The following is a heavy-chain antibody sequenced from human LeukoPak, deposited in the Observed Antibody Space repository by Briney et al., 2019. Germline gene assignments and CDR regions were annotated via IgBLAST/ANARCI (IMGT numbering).Heavy chain of an antibody. CDR1: GGSFSGYY. J-gene: IGHJ4*02. D-gene: IGHD1-26*01. Sequence: NPSETLSLTCAVYGGSFSGYYWSWIRQPPGKGLEWIGEINHSGSTNYNPSLKSRVTISIDTSKNQFSLRLSSVTAADTAMYYCAKSGGYGLIDYWGQGTLVTVSS. CDR3: AKSGGYGLIDY. V-gene: IGHV4-34*01. CDR2: INHSGST.